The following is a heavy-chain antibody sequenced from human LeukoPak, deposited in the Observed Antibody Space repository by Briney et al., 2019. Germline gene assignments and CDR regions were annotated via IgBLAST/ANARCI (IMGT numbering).Heavy chain of an antibody. CDR3: ARGRSLITGGNWFDP. V-gene: IGHV1-69*05. CDR2: IIPIFGTA. J-gene: IGHJ5*02. Sequence: LVKVSCKASGGTFSSYAISWVRQAPGQGLEWMGGIIPIFGTANYAQKFQGRVTITTDESTSTAYMELSSLRSEDTAVYYCARGRSLITGGNWFDPWGQGTLVTVSS. D-gene: IGHD3-16*01. CDR1: GGTFSSYA.